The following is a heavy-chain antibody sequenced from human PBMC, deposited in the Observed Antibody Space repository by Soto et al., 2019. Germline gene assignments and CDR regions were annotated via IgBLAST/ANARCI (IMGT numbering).Heavy chain of an antibody. V-gene: IGHV3-33*01. CDR3: ARDQSLGRSGSCFDY. D-gene: IGHD3-22*01. CDR2: IWYDGSNK. Sequence: GGSLRLSCAASGFTFSSYGMHWVRQAPGKGLEWVAVIWYDGSNKYYADSVKGRFTISRDNSKNTLYLQMNSLRAEDTAVYYCARDQSLGRSGSCFDYWGQGTLVTVSS. J-gene: IGHJ4*02. CDR1: GFTFSSYG.